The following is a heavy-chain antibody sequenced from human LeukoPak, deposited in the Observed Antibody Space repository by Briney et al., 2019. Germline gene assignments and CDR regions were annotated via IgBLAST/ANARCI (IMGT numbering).Heavy chain of an antibody. CDR2: IYHSGST. CDR1: GGSISSGGYS. CDR3: ARAAAGPGLAFDF. V-gene: IGHV4-30-2*01. D-gene: IGHD6-13*01. Sequence: PSETLSLTCAVSGGSISSGGYSWSWIRQPPGKGLEWIGYIYHSGSTYYNPSHKSRVTISVDRSKNQFSLKLSSVTAADTAVYYCARAAAGPGLAFDFWGQGTLVTVSS. J-gene: IGHJ4*02.